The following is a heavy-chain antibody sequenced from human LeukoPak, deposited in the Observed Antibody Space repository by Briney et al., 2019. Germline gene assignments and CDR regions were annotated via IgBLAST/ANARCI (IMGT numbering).Heavy chain of an antibody. J-gene: IGHJ4*02. CDR3: ARDYPTGYSSGWYYFDY. D-gene: IGHD6-19*01. V-gene: IGHV3-21*01. Sequence: GGSLRLSCAASGFTFSSYSMNWVRQAPGKGLEWVSSISSSSSYIYYADSVKGRFTISRDNAKNSLYLQMNSLRAEDTAVYYCARDYPTGYSSGWYYFDYWGQGTLVPVSS. CDR2: ISSSSSYI. CDR1: GFTFSSYS.